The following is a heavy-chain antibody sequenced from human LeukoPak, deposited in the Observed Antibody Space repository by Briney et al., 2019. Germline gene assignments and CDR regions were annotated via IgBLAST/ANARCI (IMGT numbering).Heavy chain of an antibody. J-gene: IGHJ3*02. V-gene: IGHV4-39*07. CDR3: ARDEGGSCAFDI. Sequence: KPSETLSLTGTVSGGSISSSSYYWGWIRQPPGKGLEWIGSIYYSGSTYYNPSLKSRVTISVDTSKNQFSLKLSSVTAADTAVYYCARDEGGSCAFDIWGQGTMVTVSS. CDR1: GGSISSSSYY. CDR2: IYYSGST. D-gene: IGHD2-15*01.